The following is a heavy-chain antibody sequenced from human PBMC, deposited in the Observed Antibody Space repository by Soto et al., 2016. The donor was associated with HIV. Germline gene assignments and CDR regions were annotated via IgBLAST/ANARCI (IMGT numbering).Heavy chain of an antibody. V-gene: IGHV1-2*02. D-gene: IGHD3-9*01. Sequence: QVQLVQSGAEVKKPGASVKVSCKASGYTFTGYYMHWVRQAPGQGLEWMGWINPNSGDTNYAQKFQGRVTMTRDTSISTVYMELSGLRSADTAVYYCARKGILTGWSWFDPWGQGTLVTVSS. CDR3: ARKGILTGWSWFDP. CDR1: GYTFTGYY. J-gene: IGHJ5*02. CDR2: INPNSGDT.